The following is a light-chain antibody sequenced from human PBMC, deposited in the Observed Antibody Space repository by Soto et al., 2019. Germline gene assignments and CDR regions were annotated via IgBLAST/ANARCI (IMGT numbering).Light chain of an antibody. Sequence: EIVMTQSPATLSVSPGERATLACRASQSVAGNLAGYQQKPGPAPRLLMYGASTRATGIRATFRGSGSGTEFTLTNSSLQSEDFGVYYCQQYTNWPPTFGGGTKVEIK. CDR2: GAS. V-gene: IGKV3-15*01. J-gene: IGKJ4*01. CDR1: QSVAGN. CDR3: QQYTNWPPT.